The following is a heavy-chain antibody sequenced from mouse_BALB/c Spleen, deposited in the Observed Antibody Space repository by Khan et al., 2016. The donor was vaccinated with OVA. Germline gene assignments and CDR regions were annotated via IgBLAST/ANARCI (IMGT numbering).Heavy chain of an antibody. Sequence: EVQLQESGPDLVKPGTSVKMYCKASGYIFTNYLIHWVKQKPGQGLEWIGYINPYNGATKYNEKFKGKATLTSDKSSITAYMELSSLTSEDSAVYSCARGNLQSYYFDYWGQGTTLTVSS. V-gene: IGHV1S136*01. CDR3: ARGNLQSYYFDY. D-gene: IGHD6-1*01. J-gene: IGHJ2*01. CDR2: INPYNGAT. CDR1: GYIFTNYL.